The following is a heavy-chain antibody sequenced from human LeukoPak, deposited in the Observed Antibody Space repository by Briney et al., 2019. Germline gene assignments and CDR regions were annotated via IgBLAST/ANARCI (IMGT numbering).Heavy chain of an antibody. Sequence: GGSLRLSCAAARFTFSSYNMHWVRQAPGKGLEWVSSIRSSISDKYYADSVKGRFSISRDNAKNSLYLQMNSLRAEDTAVYYCAGGGAAGTFLETNYSDSWGQGTLVTVSS. V-gene: IGHV3-21*01. D-gene: IGHD6-13*01. CDR1: RFTFSSYN. CDR2: IRSSISDK. CDR3: AGGGAAGTFLETNYSDS. J-gene: IGHJ4*02.